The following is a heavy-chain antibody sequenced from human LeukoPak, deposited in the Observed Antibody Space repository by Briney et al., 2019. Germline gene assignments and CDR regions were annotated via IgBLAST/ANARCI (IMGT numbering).Heavy chain of an antibody. CDR2: INPSGGST. CDR1: GYTFTSYY. D-gene: IGHD3-16*02. CDR3: ARDRDYVWGSYRPYAFDI. Sequence: ASVKVSCKASGYTFTSYYMHWVRQAPGQGLEWMGRINPSGGSTSYAQKFQGRVTMTRDTSTSTVYMELSSLRSEDTAVYYCARDRDYVWGSYRPYAFDIWGQGTMVTVSS. V-gene: IGHV1-46*01. J-gene: IGHJ3*02.